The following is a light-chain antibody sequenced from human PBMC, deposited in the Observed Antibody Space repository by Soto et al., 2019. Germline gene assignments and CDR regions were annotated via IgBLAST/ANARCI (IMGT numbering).Light chain of an antibody. Sequence: DIVMTQSPDSLAVSLGERATMNCKSSQSLLYNSNKKNYLAWFQQKSGQPPKLLIYWASTRESGVPDRFSGSGSWTDFTLTVSSLQAEDVAAYYCQQYYNGPWTFGQGTRVEIK. V-gene: IGKV4-1*01. CDR1: QSLLYNSNKKNY. CDR2: WAS. J-gene: IGKJ1*01. CDR3: QQYYNGPWT.